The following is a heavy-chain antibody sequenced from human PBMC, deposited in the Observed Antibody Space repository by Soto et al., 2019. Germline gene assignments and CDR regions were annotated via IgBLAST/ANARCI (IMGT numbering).Heavy chain of an antibody. Sequence: GGSLRLSCAASGLTFSTYGFHWVRQAPGKGLEWVAVISNDVRNIHYAESVKGRFTISRDNSKNTLYLQMNSLKPNDTAVYYCVKDTLGGMTPVFMPGPDWGQGTLVTVSS. J-gene: IGHJ4*02. CDR3: VKDTLGGMTPVFMPGPD. CDR2: ISNDVRNI. CDR1: GLTFSTYG. D-gene: IGHD2-2*01. V-gene: IGHV3-30*18.